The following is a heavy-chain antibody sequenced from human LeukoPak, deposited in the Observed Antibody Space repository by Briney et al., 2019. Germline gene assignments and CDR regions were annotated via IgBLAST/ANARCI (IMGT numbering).Heavy chain of an antibody. D-gene: IGHD3-3*01. V-gene: IGHV1-3*01. CDR2: INAGNGNT. J-gene: IGHJ6*02. CDR1: GYTFTSYT. Sequence: ASVKVSCKASGYTFTSYTMHWMRQAPGQRLEWMGWINAGNGNTKYSQKFQGRVTITRDTSASTAYMELSSLRSEDTAVYYCARGSLTIFGVVIERLSYGMDVWGQGTAVTVSS. CDR3: ARGSLTIFGVVIERLSYGMDV.